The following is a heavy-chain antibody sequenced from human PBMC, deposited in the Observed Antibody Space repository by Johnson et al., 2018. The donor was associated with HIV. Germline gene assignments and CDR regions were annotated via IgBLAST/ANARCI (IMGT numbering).Heavy chain of an antibody. D-gene: IGHD6-13*01. CDR3: TTRHLSSSRAYAFDL. V-gene: IGHV3-33*05. J-gene: IGHJ3*01. CDR2: ISYDGSNN. Sequence: QVQLVESGGGVVQHGGSLRLSCAASAFNLSSYGMHWVRQAPGKGLEWVTVISYDGSNNYYADSVKGRFTISRDNSKNTLYLQMNSLKTEDTAVYYCTTRHLSSSRAYAFDLWGQGTMVTVSS. CDR1: AFNLSSYG.